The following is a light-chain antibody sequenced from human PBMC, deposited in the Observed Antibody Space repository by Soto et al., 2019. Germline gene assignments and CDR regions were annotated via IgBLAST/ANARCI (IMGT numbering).Light chain of an antibody. CDR1: QSVSSY. CDR2: DAS. J-gene: IGKJ5*01. CDR3: QQRSNWPPIT. V-gene: IGKV3-11*01. Sequence: EIVLTQSPATLSLSPGERATLSCRASQSVSSYLAWYQQKPGQAPRILIYDASNRATGIPARFSGSGSGTDFTLTIRSLEPEDCAVYYCQQRSNWPPITFGQGTRLEI.